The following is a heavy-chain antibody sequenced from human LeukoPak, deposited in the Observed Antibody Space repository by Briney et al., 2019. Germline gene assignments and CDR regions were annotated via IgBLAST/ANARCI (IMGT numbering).Heavy chain of an antibody. CDR1: GFTFGSYG. CDR2: INSDGTIT. J-gene: IGHJ3*02. CDR3: ARAVLLTRNVFDI. Sequence: PGGSLRLSCAASGFTFGSYGMHWVRQAPGKGLVWVSRINSDGTITGYADSVKGRFTISRDNAKNTLYLQMNSLRAEDTAVYSCARAVLLTRNVFDIWGQGTMVTVSS. D-gene: IGHD3-10*01. V-gene: IGHV3-74*01.